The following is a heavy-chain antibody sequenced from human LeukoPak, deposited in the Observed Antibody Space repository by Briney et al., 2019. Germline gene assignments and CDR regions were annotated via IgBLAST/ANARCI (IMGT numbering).Heavy chain of an antibody. V-gene: IGHV4-31*03. D-gene: IGHD3-10*01. CDR2: IYYSGST. J-gene: IGHJ6*02. CDR1: GGSISSGGYY. Sequence: SETLSLTCPVSGGSISSGGYYWSWIRQHPGKGLEWIGYIYYSGSTYYNPSLKSRVTISVDTSKNQFSLKLSSVTAADTAVYYCARTMVNLGMDVWGQGTTVTVSS. CDR3: ARTMVNLGMDV.